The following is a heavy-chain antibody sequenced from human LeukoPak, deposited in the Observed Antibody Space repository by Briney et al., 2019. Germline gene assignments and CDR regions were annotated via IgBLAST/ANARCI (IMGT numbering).Heavy chain of an antibody. D-gene: IGHD4-23*01. CDR3: ARESIGYGGNLDY. CDR2: IIPIFGTA. V-gene: IGHV1-69*05. CDR1: GGTFSSYA. Sequence: GASVKVSCKASGGTFSSYAITWVRQAPGQGLEWMGGIIPIFGTANYAQKFQGRVTITTDESTSTAYMELSSLRSEDTAVYYCARESIGYGGNLDYWGQGTLVTVSS. J-gene: IGHJ4*02.